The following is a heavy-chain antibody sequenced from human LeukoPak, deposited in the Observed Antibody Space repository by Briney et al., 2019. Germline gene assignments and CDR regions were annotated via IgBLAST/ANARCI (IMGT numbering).Heavy chain of an antibody. D-gene: IGHD6-13*01. CDR2: SMPLFGTS. Sequence: GASVKVSCKASGDTVSTYAINWVRQAPGQGLEWMGGSMPLFGTSNYAQKSQGRVTITTDESTGTAYMELRSLRSEDTALYYCARDRGETAGSDAFDIWGQGTMVTVSS. CDR3: ARDRGETAGSDAFDI. J-gene: IGHJ3*02. V-gene: IGHV1-69*05. CDR1: GDTVSTYA.